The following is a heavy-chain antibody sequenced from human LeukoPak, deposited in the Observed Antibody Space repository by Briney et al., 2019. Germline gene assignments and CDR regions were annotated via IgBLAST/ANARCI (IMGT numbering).Heavy chain of an antibody. CDR1: GGSFSVYY. J-gene: IGHJ6*02. Sequence: SETLSLTCAISGGSFSVYYWTWIRLAPGKGLEWIGEINHSGSTDYNPSLESRITMSVDTSKNQFSLKLSSVTVADTAVYYCARSSCTSTSCYRSYYYFGLDVWGQGTTVTVSS. V-gene: IGHV4-34*10. CDR2: INHSGST. D-gene: IGHD2-2*01. CDR3: ARSSCTSTSCYRSYYYFGLDV.